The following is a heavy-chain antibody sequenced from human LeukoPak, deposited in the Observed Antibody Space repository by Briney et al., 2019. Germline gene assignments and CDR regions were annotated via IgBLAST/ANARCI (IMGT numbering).Heavy chain of an antibody. Sequence: GGSLRLSCAASGFTFSDYYMSWIRQAPGKGLEWVSYISSSGSTIYYADSVKGRFTISRDNAKNSLYLQMNSLRAEDTAVYYCARDGPSAYYDILTGRDNYYYYGMDVWGQGTTVTVSS. V-gene: IGHV3-11*01. D-gene: IGHD3-9*01. CDR3: ARDGPSAYYDILTGRDNYYYYGMDV. CDR1: GFTFSDYY. J-gene: IGHJ6*02. CDR2: ISSSGSTI.